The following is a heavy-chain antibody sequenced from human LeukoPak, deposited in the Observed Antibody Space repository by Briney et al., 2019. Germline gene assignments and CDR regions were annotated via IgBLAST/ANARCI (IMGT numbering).Heavy chain of an antibody. CDR1: EFTFSTYW. Sequence: GGSLRLSCAASEFTFSTYWMTWVRQAPGKGLEWVADIKQDGSEKYYVDSVKGRFTISSQNAKKSLFRQMNSLRAEDTAVDYCARHRSGGSQDDAFDIWGQGTLVTVSS. D-gene: IGHD2-15*01. V-gene: IGHV3-7*01. J-gene: IGHJ3*02. CDR2: IKQDGSEK. CDR3: ARHRSGGSQDDAFDI.